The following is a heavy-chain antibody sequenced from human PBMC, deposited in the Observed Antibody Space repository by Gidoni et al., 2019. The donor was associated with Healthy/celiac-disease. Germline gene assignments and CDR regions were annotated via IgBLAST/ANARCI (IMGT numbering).Heavy chain of an antibody. V-gene: IGHV3-33*01. J-gene: IGHJ6*03. CDR2: IWYDGSNK. CDR3: AGGLSSSWYYYYMDV. CDR1: GFTFSSYC. D-gene: IGHD6-13*01. Sequence: QVQLVESGGGVVQPGRSLRLSCAASGFTFSSYCMHWVRQAPGKGLEWVAVIWYDGSNKYYADAVKGRFTISRDNSKNTPYLQMNSLRAEDTAVYYCAGGLSSSWYYYYMDVWGKRDHGHRL.